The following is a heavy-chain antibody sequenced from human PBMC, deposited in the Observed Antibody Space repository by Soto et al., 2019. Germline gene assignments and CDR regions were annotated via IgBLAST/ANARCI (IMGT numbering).Heavy chain of an antibody. CDR3: ARDSGSYSSEDYYYGMDV. CDR1: GFTFSSYA. V-gene: IGHV3-30-3*01. D-gene: IGHD1-26*01. J-gene: IGHJ6*02. Sequence: GSLRLSCAASGFTFSSYAMHWVRQAPGKGLEWVAVISYDGSNKYYADSVKGRFTISRDNSKNTLYLQMNSLRAEDTAVYYCARDSGSYSSEDYYYGMDVWGQGTTVTVSS. CDR2: ISYDGSNK.